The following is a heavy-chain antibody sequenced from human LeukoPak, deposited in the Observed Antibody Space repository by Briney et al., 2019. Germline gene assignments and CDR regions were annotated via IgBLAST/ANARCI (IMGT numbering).Heavy chain of an antibody. CDR2: IWYDGSDK. Sequence: GGSPRLSCAASGFTFNTYAMHWVRQAPGKGLEWVAIIWYDGSDKYYADSVRGRFAISRDNSKNTLYLQMNSLRAEDTAVYYCGRVGCTGGNCKPYAYYATDVWGQGTTVTVSS. CDR3: GRVGCTGGNCKPYAYYATDV. CDR1: GFTFNTYA. J-gene: IGHJ6*02. V-gene: IGHV3-33*01. D-gene: IGHD2-15*01.